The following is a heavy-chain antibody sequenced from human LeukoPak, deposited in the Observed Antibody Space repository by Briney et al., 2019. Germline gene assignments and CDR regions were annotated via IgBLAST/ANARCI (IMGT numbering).Heavy chain of an antibody. CDR1: GFTFTNYA. J-gene: IGHJ4*02. D-gene: IGHD5-24*01. CDR3: AKKRSGYNYESVDY. CDR2: ISASVGAT. Sequence: GGPLRLSCAASGFTFTNYAMSWVRQPPGKGLEWVSSISASVGATYYAASVQGRFTISRDNYKNTVYLQMNSLRAEDTAVYYCAKKRSGYNYESVDYWGQGTLVTVSS. V-gene: IGHV3-23*01.